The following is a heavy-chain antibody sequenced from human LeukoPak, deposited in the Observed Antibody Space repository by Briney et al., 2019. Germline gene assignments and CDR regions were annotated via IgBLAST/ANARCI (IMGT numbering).Heavy chain of an antibody. CDR3: ARQSFQGIVVVPAASDC. CDR2: ISSSSSTI. Sequence: GGSLRLSCAASGFTFSSYSMNWVRQAPGKGLEWVSYISSSSSTIYYAYSVKGRFTISRDNAKNSLYLQMNSLRAEDTAVYYCARQSFQGIVVVPAASDCWGQGTLVTVSS. CDR1: GFTFSSYS. V-gene: IGHV3-48*01. D-gene: IGHD2-2*01. J-gene: IGHJ4*02.